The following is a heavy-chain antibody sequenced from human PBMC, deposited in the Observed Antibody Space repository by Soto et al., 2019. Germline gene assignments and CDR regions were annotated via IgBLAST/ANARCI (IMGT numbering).Heavy chain of an antibody. D-gene: IGHD3-3*01. Sequence: EVQLVESGGGLVQPGGSLRLSCAASGFTFSSYEMNWVRQAPVKGLEWVSYISSSGSTIYYADSVKGRFTISRDNAKNPLYLQMNSLRAEDTAVYYCAISEWGMDVWGQGTTVTVSS. J-gene: IGHJ6*02. CDR2: ISSSGSTI. V-gene: IGHV3-48*03. CDR3: AISEWGMDV. CDR1: GFTFSSYE.